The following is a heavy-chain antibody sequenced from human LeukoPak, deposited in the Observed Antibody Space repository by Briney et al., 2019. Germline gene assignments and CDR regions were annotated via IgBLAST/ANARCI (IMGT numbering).Heavy chain of an antibody. J-gene: IGHJ4*02. D-gene: IGHD3-22*01. Sequence: SETLSLTCAVSGGSISSGGYSWSWIRQPPGKGLEWIGYIYHSGSTYYNPSLKSRVTISVDRSENQFSLKLSSVTAADTALYYCVRGIDTTGYFNYWGQGTLVTVSS. CDR3: VRGIDTTGYFNY. CDR2: IYHSGST. CDR1: GGSISSGGYS. V-gene: IGHV4-30-2*01.